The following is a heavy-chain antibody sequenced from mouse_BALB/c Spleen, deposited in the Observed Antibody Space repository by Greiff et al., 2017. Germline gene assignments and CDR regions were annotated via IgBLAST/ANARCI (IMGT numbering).Heavy chain of an antibody. CDR2: ISYDGSN. Sequence: EVQLVESGPGLVKPSQSLSLTCSVTGYSITSGYYWNWIRQFPGNKLEWMGYISYDGSNNYNPSLKNRISITRDTSKNQFFLKLNSVTTEDTATYDCAREAVYYGYAMDYWGQGTSVTVSS. CDR3: AREAVYYGYAMDY. V-gene: IGHV3-6*02. J-gene: IGHJ4*01. D-gene: IGHD1-1*01. CDR1: GYSITSGYY.